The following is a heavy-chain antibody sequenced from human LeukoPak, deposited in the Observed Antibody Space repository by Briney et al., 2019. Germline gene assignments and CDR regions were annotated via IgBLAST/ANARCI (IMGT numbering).Heavy chain of an antibody. D-gene: IGHD2-2*01. CDR2: INHSGST. Sequence: SETLSLTCAVCGGSFSGYYWSWIRQPPGKGLEWIGEINHSGSTNYNPSLKSRVTISVDTSKNQFSLKLSSVTAADTAVYYCARGEPAGMDYWGQGTLVTVSS. CDR1: GGSFSGYY. V-gene: IGHV4-34*01. CDR3: ARGEPAGMDY. J-gene: IGHJ4*02.